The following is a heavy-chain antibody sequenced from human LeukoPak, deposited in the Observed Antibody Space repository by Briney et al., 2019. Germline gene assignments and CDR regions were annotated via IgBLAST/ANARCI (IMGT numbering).Heavy chain of an antibody. Sequence: PGGSLRLSCAASGFTFSSNGMRWVRQAPGKGLEWVALIWSDGRNKDYADSVKGRFTISRDNSKNMLYLQMNSLRAEDTAVYYCARDYGRPFDYWGQGTLVTVSS. J-gene: IGHJ4*02. D-gene: IGHD3-16*01. CDR1: GFTFSSNG. V-gene: IGHV3-33*01. CDR3: ARDYGRPFDY. CDR2: IWSDGRNK.